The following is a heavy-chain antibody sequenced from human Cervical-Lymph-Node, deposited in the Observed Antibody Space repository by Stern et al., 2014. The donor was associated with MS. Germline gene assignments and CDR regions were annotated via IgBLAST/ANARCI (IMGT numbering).Heavy chain of an antibody. CDR3: AAGDSGSYHFDY. CDR2: IWYDGSKK. J-gene: IGHJ4*02. CDR1: GFTFSTHG. Sequence: VQLVESGGGVVQPGRSLRLSCAASGFTFSTHGMHWVRQAPGKGLAWVAVIWYDGSKKYYADSVKGRFTISRANSKNTLYLQMNSLRAEDTAVYYCAAGDSGSYHFDYWGQGTLVTVSS. D-gene: IGHD1-26*01. V-gene: IGHV3-33*01.